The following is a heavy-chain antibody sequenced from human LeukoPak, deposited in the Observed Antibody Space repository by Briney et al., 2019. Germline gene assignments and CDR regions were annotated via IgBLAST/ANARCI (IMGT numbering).Heavy chain of an antibody. J-gene: IGHJ4*02. D-gene: IGHD5-18*01. CDR2: ISSSGSTI. CDR3: AKGDGGYSYVLDY. Sequence: GGSLRLSCAASGFTFSSYEMNWVRQAPGKGLEWVSYISSSGSTIYYADSVKGRFTISRDNAKNSLYLQMNSLRAEDTALYYCAKGDGGYSYVLDYWGQGTLVTVSS. V-gene: IGHV3-48*03. CDR1: GFTFSSYE.